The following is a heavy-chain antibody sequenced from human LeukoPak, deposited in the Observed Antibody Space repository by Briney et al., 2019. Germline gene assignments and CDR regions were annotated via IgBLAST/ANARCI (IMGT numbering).Heavy chain of an antibody. D-gene: IGHD3-22*01. Sequence: PSETLSLTCTVSGDSISSYYWSWIRQPPGKGLEWIGYIYYDGSTNYNPSLKSRVTISVDTSKNQFSLKLSSVTAADTAVYYCARVAMAENYYDSSGYFDYWGQRTLVTVSS. CDR2: IYYDGST. CDR3: ARVAMAENYYDSSGYFDY. CDR1: GDSISSYY. J-gene: IGHJ4*02. V-gene: IGHV4-59*01.